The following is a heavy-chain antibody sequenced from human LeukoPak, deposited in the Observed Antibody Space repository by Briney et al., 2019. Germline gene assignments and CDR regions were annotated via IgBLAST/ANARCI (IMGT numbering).Heavy chain of an antibody. D-gene: IGHD6-13*01. CDR1: GYTFTSYY. CDR3: AISAGYSSSWYGSDLGY. Sequence: ASVKVSCKASGYTFTSYYMHWVRQAPGQGLEWMGIINPSGGSTSYAQKFQGRVTMTRDTSTSTVYMELSRLRSDDTAVYYCAISAGYSSSWYGSDLGYWGQGTLVTVSS. V-gene: IGHV1-46*01. CDR2: INPSGGST. J-gene: IGHJ4*02.